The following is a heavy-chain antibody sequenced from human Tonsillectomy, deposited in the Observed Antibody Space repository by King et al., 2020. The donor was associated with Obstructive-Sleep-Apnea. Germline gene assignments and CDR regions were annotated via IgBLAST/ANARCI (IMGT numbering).Heavy chain of an antibody. CDR2: FYYSGST. J-gene: IGHJ4*02. CDR3: ARGPVGQWLVLDY. Sequence: VQLQESGPGLVKPSETLSLTCTVSGGSISGYYWSWIRQPPGKGLEWIGYFYYSGSTNYNPSLKSRVTISVDTSKNQFSLKLSSVTAADTAVYYCARGPVGQWLVLDYWGQGTLVTVSS. V-gene: IGHV4-59*01. CDR1: GGSISGYY. D-gene: IGHD6-19*01.